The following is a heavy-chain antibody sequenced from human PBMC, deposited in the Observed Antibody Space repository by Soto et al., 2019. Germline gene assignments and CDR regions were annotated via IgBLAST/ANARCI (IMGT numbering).Heavy chain of an antibody. CDR3: AAVPMDRPLVVPAAMEFYYYYYMDV. D-gene: IGHD2-2*01. J-gene: IGHJ6*03. Sequence: GGSLRLSCAASEFTFSNYAMSWVRQAPGKGLEWASSISDNGGTTYYAESVKGRFTISRDKSKSTLYLEMSSLRAEDTAVYYCAAVPMDRPLVVPAAMEFYYYYYMDVWGKGTKVTVSS. V-gene: IGHV3-23*01. CDR1: EFTFSNYA. CDR2: ISDNGGTT.